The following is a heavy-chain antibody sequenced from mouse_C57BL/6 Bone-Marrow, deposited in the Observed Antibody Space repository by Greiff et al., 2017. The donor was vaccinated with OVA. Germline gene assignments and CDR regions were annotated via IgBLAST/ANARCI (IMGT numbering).Heavy chain of an antibody. Sequence: EVQRVESGGDLVKPGGSLKLSCAASGFTFSSYGMSWVRPTPDKRLEWVATISSGGSYTYSPDSVKGRFTISRDNAKNTLYLQMSSLKSEDTAMYYCARQVLLLWFAYGGQGTLVTVSA. J-gene: IGHJ3*01. CDR1: GFTFSSYG. CDR2: ISSGGSYT. V-gene: IGHV5-6*01. D-gene: IGHD2-1*01. CDR3: ARQVLLLWFAY.